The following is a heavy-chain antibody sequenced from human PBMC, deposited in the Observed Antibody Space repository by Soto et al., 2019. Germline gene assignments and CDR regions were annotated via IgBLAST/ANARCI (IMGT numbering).Heavy chain of an antibody. J-gene: IGHJ4*02. D-gene: IGHD3-10*01. V-gene: IGHV1-46*01. CDR2: INPSGGST. Sequence: ASVKVSCKASGYTFTSYYMHWVRQAPGQGLEWMGIINPSGGSTNYAQKFQGRVTMTRDTSTSTVYMELSSLRSEDTAVYYCARGCYYGSGPKYYFDYWGQGTLVTVSS. CDR1: GYTFTSYY. CDR3: ARGCYYGSGPKYYFDY.